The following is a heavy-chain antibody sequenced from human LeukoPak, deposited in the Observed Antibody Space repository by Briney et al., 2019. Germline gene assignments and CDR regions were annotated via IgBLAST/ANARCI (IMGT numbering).Heavy chain of an antibody. V-gene: IGHV3-7*01. Sequence: GGSLSLSCAASGFTFSSYWMSWVRQAPGKGLEWVANIKQDGSEKYYVDSVKGRFTISRDNAKNSLYLQMNSLRAEDTAVYYCARVSPLVGASYFDYWGQGTLVTVSS. CDR2: IKQDGSEK. CDR3: ARVSPLVGASYFDY. D-gene: IGHD2-8*02. CDR1: GFTFSSYW. J-gene: IGHJ4*02.